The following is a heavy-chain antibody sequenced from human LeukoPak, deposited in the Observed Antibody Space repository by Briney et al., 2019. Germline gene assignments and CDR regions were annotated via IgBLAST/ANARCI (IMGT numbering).Heavy chain of an antibody. J-gene: IGHJ5*02. CDR1: GGSISSYY. CDR2: ISHRGST. D-gene: IGHD3-16*01. V-gene: IGHV4-59*01. CDR3: ARGFEGVAGWFDP. Sequence: SETLSLTCTVSGGSISSYYWSWIRQPPGKGLEWIGYISHRGSTKYNLSLKSRVTMSVDTSKNQFSLKLSSVIAADTAMYYCARGFEGVAGWFDPWGQGTLVTVSS.